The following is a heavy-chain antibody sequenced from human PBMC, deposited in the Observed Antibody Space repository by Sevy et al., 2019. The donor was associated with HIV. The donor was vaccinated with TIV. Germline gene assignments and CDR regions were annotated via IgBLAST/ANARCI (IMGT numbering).Heavy chain of an antibody. V-gene: IGHV3-23*01. CDR3: GEHCTAVGCYYDY. CDR1: GFTFSSYA. J-gene: IGHJ4*02. Sequence: GGSLRLSCAASGFTFSSYAMSWVRQAPGKGLEWVSAISGSGGSTYYADSVKGRFTISRDNSKNTLYLQMNSLRAEDTAVYYCGEHCTAVGCYYDYWGQGTLVTVSS. D-gene: IGHD2-8*02. CDR2: ISGSGGST.